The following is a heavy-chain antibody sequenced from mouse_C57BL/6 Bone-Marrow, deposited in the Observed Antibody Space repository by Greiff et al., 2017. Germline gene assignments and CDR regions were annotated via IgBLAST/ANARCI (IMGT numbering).Heavy chain of an antibody. CDR1: GYTFTNYW. CDR3: ARTYYYFDY. Sequence: QVQLQQSGAELVRPGTSVKMSCKASGYTFTNYWIGWAKQRPGHGLEWIGDIYPGGGYTNYTEKFKGQATLTADKSSSTAYMQFSSLTSEDSAIYYCARTYYYFDYWGQGTTLTVSA. J-gene: IGHJ2*01. D-gene: IGHD2-10*01. CDR2: IYPGGGYT. V-gene: IGHV1-63*01.